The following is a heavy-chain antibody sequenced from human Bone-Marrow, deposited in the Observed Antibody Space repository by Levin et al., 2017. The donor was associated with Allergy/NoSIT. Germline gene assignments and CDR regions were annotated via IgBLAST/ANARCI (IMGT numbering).Heavy chain of an antibody. D-gene: IGHD3-3*01. CDR2: ISSSSSTI. Sequence: GESLKISCAASGFTFSSYSMNWVRQAPGKGLEWVSYISSSSSTIYYADSVKGRFTISRDNAKNSLYLQMNSLRAEDTAVYYCARALRDKDFWSGIKSAYYYYGMDVWGQGTTVTVSS. CDR1: GFTFSSYS. J-gene: IGHJ6*02. CDR3: ARALRDKDFWSGIKSAYYYYGMDV. V-gene: IGHV3-48*04.